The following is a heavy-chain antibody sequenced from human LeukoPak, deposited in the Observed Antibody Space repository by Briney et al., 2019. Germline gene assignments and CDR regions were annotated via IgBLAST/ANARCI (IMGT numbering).Heavy chain of an antibody. CDR3: ARDRGYSYGYPYYFDY. CDR2: TYYRSKWYN. V-gene: IGHV6-1*01. D-gene: IGHD5-18*01. J-gene: IGHJ4*02. CDR1: GDSLSSNSAA. Sequence: SQTLSLTCAISGDSLSSNSAAWNWIRQSPSGGLWWLGRTYYRSKWYNDYAVSVKSRITINPDTSKNHFYLQPNSVAPEDTSVYYCARDRGYSYGYPYYFDYWGQGTLVTVSS.